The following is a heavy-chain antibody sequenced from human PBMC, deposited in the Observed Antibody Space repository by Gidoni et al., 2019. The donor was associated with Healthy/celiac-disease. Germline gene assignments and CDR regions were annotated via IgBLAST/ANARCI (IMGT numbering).Heavy chain of an antibody. CDR2: ISSSSSTI. J-gene: IGHJ6*02. V-gene: IGHV3-48*02. CDR1: GFTFSSDS. D-gene: IGHD2-8*01. CDR3: AREEQHCTNGVCFPYYYGMDV. Sequence: EVQLVESGGGLVQPGGSLRLSCAASGFTFSSDSMHWVRQAPGKGLGWVSYISSSSSTIYYADSVKGRFTISRDNAKNSLYLQMNSLRDEDTAVYYCAREEQHCTNGVCFPYYYGMDVWGQGTTVTVSS.